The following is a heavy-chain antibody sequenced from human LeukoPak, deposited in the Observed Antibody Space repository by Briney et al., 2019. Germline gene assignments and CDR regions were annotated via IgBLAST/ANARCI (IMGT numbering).Heavy chain of an antibody. CDR1: GFTFSSYA. CDR3: ARDPTYYLRYGYFDS. V-gene: IGHV3-21*06. CDR2: INNVRSHI. J-gene: IGHJ4*02. D-gene: IGHD1-26*01. Sequence: GGSLRLSCAASGFTFSSYAMHWVRQVPGKGLEWVSSINNVRSHIYYADSVRGRFTISRDNANNVLYLQMNSLRAEDTAVYYCARDPTYYLRYGYFDSWGQGTLVTVSS.